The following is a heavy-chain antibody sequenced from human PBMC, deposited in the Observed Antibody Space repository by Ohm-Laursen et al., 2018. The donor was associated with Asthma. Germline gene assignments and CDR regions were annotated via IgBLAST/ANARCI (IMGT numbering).Heavy chain of an antibody. D-gene: IGHD3-16*02. CDR3: AASGYDYVWGSYRRSYGDY. V-gene: IGHV1-58*01. J-gene: IGHJ4*02. Sequence: SVKVSCKASGFTFTSSAVQWVRQARGQRLEWIGWIVVGSGNTNYAQKFQERVTITRDMSTSTAYMELSSLRSEDTAVYYCAASGYDYVWGSYRRSYGDYWGQGTLVTVSS. CDR2: IVVGSGNT. CDR1: GFTFTSSA.